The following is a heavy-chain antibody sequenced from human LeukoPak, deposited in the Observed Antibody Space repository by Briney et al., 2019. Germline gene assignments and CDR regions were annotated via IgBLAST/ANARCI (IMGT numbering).Heavy chain of an antibody. J-gene: IGHJ4*02. V-gene: IGHV3-23*01. CDR2: ISGSGGST. CDR3: ARDYRRSLDY. CDR1: GFTFSNFG. D-gene: IGHD1-26*01. Sequence: GGSLRLSCAASGFTFSNFGMSWVRQAPGKGLEWVSGISGSGGSTFYADSLKGRFTISRDISKNTLYLQMNSLRAEDTAVYYCARDYRRSLDYWGQGTLVTVSS.